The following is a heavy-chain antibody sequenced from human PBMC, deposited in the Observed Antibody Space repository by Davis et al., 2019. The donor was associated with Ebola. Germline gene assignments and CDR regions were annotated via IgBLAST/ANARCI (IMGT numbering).Heavy chain of an antibody. CDR3: AGGRRGYDFWSGLGSKAFDI. V-gene: IGHV4-4*07. D-gene: IGHD3-3*01. Sequence: PSETLSLTCTVSGGSISSYYWSWIRQPAGKGLEWIGRIYTSGSTNYNPSLKSRVTLSVDTSKNQFSLELSSGTAADTAVYYCAGGRRGYDFWSGLGSKAFDIWGQGTMVTVSS. CDR2: IYTSGST. CDR1: GGSISSYY. J-gene: IGHJ3*02.